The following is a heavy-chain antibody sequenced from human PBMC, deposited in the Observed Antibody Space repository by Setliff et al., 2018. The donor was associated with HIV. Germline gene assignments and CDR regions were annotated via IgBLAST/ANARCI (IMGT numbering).Heavy chain of an antibody. J-gene: IGHJ4*02. CDR1: GGSISSGDYY. Sequence: SETLSLTCTVSGGSISSGDYYWSWIRQPPGKGLEWIGYTYYSGYTQYNPSLKSRVTISVDTSKNQFSLKLRSVSAADTAVYYCARASSGYLIVRYWGQGTLVTVSS. CDR3: ARASSGYLIVRY. V-gene: IGHV4-30-4*01. D-gene: IGHD3-22*01. CDR2: TYYSGYT.